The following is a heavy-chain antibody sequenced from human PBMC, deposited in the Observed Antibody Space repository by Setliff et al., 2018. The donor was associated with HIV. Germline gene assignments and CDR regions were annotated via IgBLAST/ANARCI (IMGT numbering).Heavy chain of an antibody. D-gene: IGHD3-22*01. CDR1: GDSMSGYY. CDR2: IHTSGST. CDR3: ATQVNYDSSGYGYFQH. J-gene: IGHJ1*01. V-gene: IGHV4-4*08. Sequence: PSETLSLTCAVSGDSMSGYYWSWIRQSPGKKLEWIGYIHTSGSTNYNPSLKGRFTISRDNAKNSLYLQMNSLRAEDTAVYYCATQVNYDSSGYGYFQHWGQGTLVTVSS.